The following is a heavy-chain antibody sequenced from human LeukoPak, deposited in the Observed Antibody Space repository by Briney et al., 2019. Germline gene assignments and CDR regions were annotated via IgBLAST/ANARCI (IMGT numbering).Heavy chain of an antibody. CDR1: GDSVSSDSAA. CDR2: TYYMSKWIT. J-gene: IGHJ5*01. Sequence: SQTLSLTCAVSGDSVSSDSAAWNWIRQSPSRGLEWLGRTYYMSKWITDYAVSVGSRIVINPDISKNQFSLQLTSVTPEDTAVYYCARAAHGSHWFDSWGQGTLVTVSS. CDR3: ARAAHGSHWFDS. V-gene: IGHV6-1*01. D-gene: IGHD2-15*01.